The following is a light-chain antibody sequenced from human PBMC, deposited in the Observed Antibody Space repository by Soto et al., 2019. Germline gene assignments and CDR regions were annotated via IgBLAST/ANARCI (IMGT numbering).Light chain of an antibody. CDR3: QQYGNSPWT. CDR1: QTISNND. Sequence: EIVLTQSPGTLSLSLGERATLSCRASQTISNNDLAWYQQKLGQSPRILIYGASNRAPDIPDRFSGSESGADFTLTISRLEPEDSAVYYCQQYGNSPWTFGQGTKVEIK. V-gene: IGKV3-20*01. CDR2: GAS. J-gene: IGKJ1*01.